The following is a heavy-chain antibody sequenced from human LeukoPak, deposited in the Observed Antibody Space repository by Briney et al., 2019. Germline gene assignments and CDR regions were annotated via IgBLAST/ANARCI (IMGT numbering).Heavy chain of an antibody. CDR3: ARGGGSSSTWFDP. CDR1: GGTFSSYA. Sequence: SVKVSCKASGGTFSSYAISWVRQAPGQGLEWMGGIIPIFGTANYAQKFQGRVTITTDESTSTAYMELSSLRSEDTAVYYCARGGGSSSTWFDPWGLGTQVTVSS. D-gene: IGHD6-6*01. CDR2: IIPIFGTA. V-gene: IGHV1-69*05. J-gene: IGHJ5*02.